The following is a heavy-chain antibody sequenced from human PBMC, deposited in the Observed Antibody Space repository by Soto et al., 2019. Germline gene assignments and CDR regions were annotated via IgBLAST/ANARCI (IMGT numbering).Heavy chain of an antibody. CDR2: IYPGDSDT. CDR1: GNSFTSYC. D-gene: IGHD2-2*01. J-gene: IGHJ6*02. V-gene: IGHV5-51*01. Sequence: PGQSLKVSCKGSGNSFTSYCIGCVRKMSGDGLEWMGIIYPGDSDTRYSPSFQGQVTISADKSISTAYLQWSSLKASDTAMYYCARVDCSSTSCYAYYYYGMDVWGQGTTVTVSS. CDR3: ARVDCSSTSCYAYYYYGMDV.